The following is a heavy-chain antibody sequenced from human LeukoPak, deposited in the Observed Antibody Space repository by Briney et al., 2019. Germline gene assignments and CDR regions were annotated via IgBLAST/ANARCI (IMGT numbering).Heavy chain of an antibody. CDR1: GGTFSSYA. J-gene: IGHJ4*02. V-gene: IGHV1-69*13. D-gene: IGHD2-2*01. CDR3: ARGSNVVVPAATSFDY. Sequence: APVKVSCKASGGTFSSYAISWVRQAPGQGLEWMGGIIPIFGTANYAQKFQGRVTITADESTSTAYMELSSLRSEDTAVYYCARGSNVVVPAATSFDYWGQGTLVTVSS. CDR2: IIPIFGTA.